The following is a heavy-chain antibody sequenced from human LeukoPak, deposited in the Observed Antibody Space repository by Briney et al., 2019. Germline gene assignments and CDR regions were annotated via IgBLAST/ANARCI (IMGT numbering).Heavy chain of an antibody. Sequence: PGGSLRLSCEASGFSLSNYGMHWVRQAPGKGLEWVAFIRHDGSDQRYAESVKGRFIISRDNSKNTLYLQMNSLRPEDAGVFYCAKDQCSNTRCYGSPGYWGQGTLVTVSS. CDR3: AKDQCSNTRCYGSPGY. V-gene: IGHV3-30*02. J-gene: IGHJ4*02. D-gene: IGHD2-2*01. CDR1: GFSLSNYG. CDR2: IRHDGSDQ.